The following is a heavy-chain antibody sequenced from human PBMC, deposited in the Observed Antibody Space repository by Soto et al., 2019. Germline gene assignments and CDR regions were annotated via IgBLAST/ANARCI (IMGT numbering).Heavy chain of an antibody. Sequence: EVQLLESGGGLVQPGGSLRLSCAASGFTFSSYAMSWVRQAPGKGLEWVSDISGSGGSTYYADSVKGRFTISRDNSKNPLYLQMNSLRAEDTAVYYCAKAGKLYYYYCMDVWGQGTTVTV. CDR2: ISGSGGST. J-gene: IGHJ6*02. V-gene: IGHV3-23*01. D-gene: IGHD3-10*01. CDR3: AKAGKLYYYYCMDV. CDR1: GFTFSSYA.